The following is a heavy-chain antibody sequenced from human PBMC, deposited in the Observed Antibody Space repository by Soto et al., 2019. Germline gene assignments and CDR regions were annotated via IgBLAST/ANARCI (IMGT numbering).Heavy chain of an antibody. CDR2: ISYVGNDK. Sequence: PGGSLRLSCAASGFTFSNFGMHWVRQAPGKGLAWVAGISYVGNDKYYADSVRGRFTISRDNSKNTLYLQMSSLRAEDTAVYYCVKDQGSYYDILTGYYFDYWGQGTLVTVSS. CDR1: GFTFSNFG. J-gene: IGHJ4*02. D-gene: IGHD3-9*01. V-gene: IGHV3-30*18. CDR3: VKDQGSYYDILTGYYFDY.